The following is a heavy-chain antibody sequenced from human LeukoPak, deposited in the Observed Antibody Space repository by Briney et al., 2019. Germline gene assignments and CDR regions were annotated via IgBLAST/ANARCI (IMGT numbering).Heavy chain of an antibody. CDR1: GGTISSYY. V-gene: IGHV4-4*07. CDR3: ARDREVVIVVAGMVPYMDV. J-gene: IGHJ6*03. Sequence: SETLSLTCTVSGGTISSYYWSWIRQPAGKGLEWIGRIYTSGSTNYNPSLKSRVSLSIDTSKNQFSLKLGSVTAADTAVYYCARDREVVIVVAGMVPYMDVWGKGTTVTVAS. D-gene: IGHD2-2*01. CDR2: IYTSGST.